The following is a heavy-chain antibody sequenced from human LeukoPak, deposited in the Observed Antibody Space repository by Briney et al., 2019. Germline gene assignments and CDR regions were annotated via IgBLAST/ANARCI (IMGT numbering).Heavy chain of an antibody. V-gene: IGHV1-69*01. CDR1: GGTFSSYA. CDR3: ARDESGVSIAAAGNEHYYYYYGMDV. J-gene: IGHJ6*02. CDR2: IIPIFGTA. D-gene: IGHD6-13*01. Sequence: SVKVSCKASGGTFSSYAISWVRQAPGQGLEWMGGIIPIFGTANYAQKFQGRVTITADESASTAYMELSSLRSEDTAVYYCARDESGVSIAAAGNEHYYYYYGMDVWGQGTTVTVSS.